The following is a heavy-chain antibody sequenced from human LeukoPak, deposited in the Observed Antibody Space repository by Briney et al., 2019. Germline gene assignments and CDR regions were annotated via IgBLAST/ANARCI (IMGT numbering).Heavy chain of an antibody. J-gene: IGHJ6*03. CDR2: IYYSGST. CDR3: ARDNFIAAAGTGSYYYYMDV. D-gene: IGHD6-13*01. CDR1: GGSISSYY. Sequence: SETLSLTCTVSGGSISSYYWSWIRQPPGKGLEWIGYIYYSGSTNYNPSLKSRVTISVDTSKNQFSLKLSSVTAADTAVYYCARDNFIAAAGTGSYYYYMDVWGKGTTVTISS. V-gene: IGHV4-59*01.